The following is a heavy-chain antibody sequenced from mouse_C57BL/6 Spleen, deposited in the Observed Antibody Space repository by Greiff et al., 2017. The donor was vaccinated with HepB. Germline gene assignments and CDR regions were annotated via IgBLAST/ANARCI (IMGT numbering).Heavy chain of an antibody. CDR2: ISSGSSTI. J-gene: IGHJ3*01. CDR1: GFTFSDYG. D-gene: IGHD1-1*01. CDR3: ARHYYDGGFAY. Sequence: EVQLVESGGGLVKPGGSLKLSCAASGFTFSDYGMHWVRQAPEKGLEWVAYISSGSSTIYYADTVKGRFTISRDNANNTLFLQMTSLRSEDTAMYYCARHYYDGGFAYWGHGTLVTFSA. V-gene: IGHV5-17*01.